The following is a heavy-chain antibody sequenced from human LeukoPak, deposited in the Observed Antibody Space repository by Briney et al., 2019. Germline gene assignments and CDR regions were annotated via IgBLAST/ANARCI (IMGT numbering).Heavy chain of an antibody. CDR1: GFTFSSYS. D-gene: IGHD2-2*02. J-gene: IGHJ4*02. V-gene: IGHV3-21*01. CDR2: ISSSSSYI. CDR3: ARDALIVVVPAAIGGVDY. Sequence: GGSLRLSCAASGFTFSSYSMNWVRQAPGKGLEWVSSISSSSSYIYYADSVKGRFTISRDNAKNSLYLQMNSLRAEDTAVYYCARDALIVVVPAAIGGVDYWGQGTLVTVSS.